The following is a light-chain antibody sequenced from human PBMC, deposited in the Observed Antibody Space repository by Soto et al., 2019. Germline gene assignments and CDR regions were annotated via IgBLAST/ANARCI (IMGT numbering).Light chain of an antibody. CDR1: SSDVGSYNL. Sequence: QSALTQPASVSGSPGQSITISCTGTSSDVGSYNLVSWYQQHPGKAPKLMIYEGSKRPSGVSNRFSGSKSGNTASLTISGLQAEDEADYYCCSYAGSSTPYVFGNATKVTV. CDR3: CSYAGSSTPYV. V-gene: IGLV2-23*01. J-gene: IGLJ1*01. CDR2: EGS.